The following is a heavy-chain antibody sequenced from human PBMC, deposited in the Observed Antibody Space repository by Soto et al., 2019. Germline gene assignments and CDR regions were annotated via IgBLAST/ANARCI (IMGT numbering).Heavy chain of an antibody. CDR3: ARDIAVAGGGADY. CDR1: GFTFSSYS. CDR2: ISSSSSYI. V-gene: IGHV3-21*01. J-gene: IGHJ4*02. D-gene: IGHD6-19*01. Sequence: GGSLRLSCAASGFTFSSYSMNWVRQAPGKGLEWVSSISSSSSYIYYADSVKGRFTISRDNAKNSLYLQMNSLRAEDTAVYYCARDIAVAGGGADYWGQGTLVTVSS.